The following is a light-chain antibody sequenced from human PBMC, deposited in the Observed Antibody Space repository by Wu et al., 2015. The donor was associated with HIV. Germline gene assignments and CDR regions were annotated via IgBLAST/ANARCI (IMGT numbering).Light chain of an antibody. Sequence: EIVLTQSPAALSISPGERATLSCRASRSVSSAVAWYQQKPGQAPRLLIYDAFNRATGIPARFTGGGSGTDYSLTISSLEPEDFAVYYCQQHANWPLTFGQGTRLEIK. CDR3: QQHANWPLT. CDR2: DAF. CDR1: RSVSSA. J-gene: IGKJ5*01. V-gene: IGKV3-11*01.